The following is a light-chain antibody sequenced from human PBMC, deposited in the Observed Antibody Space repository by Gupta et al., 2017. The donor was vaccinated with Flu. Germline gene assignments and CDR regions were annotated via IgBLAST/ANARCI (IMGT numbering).Light chain of an antibody. CDR2: WAS. Sequence: DIVMTQSPDSLAVSLGERATINCKSSQSVLYSSSNKNYLAWYQQKPGQPPKLLIYWASTREYGVPDRFSGSGSGTDFTLTSSSLQAEDVAVYYWQQDYTILTFGGGTKVEIK. V-gene: IGKV4-1*01. CDR1: QSVLYSSSNKNY. CDR3: QQDYTILT. J-gene: IGKJ4*01.